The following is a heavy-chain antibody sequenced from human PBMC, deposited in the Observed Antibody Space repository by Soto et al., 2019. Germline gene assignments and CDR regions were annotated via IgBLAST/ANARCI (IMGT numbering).Heavy chain of an antibody. V-gene: IGHV4-61*01. CDR3: AREGGSYDSGGYLIRGAFDI. CDR2: IYYSGST. CDR1: GGSVSSGSYY. J-gene: IGHJ3*02. D-gene: IGHD3-22*01. Sequence: SETLSLTCTVSGGSVSSGSYYWSWIRQPPGKGLEWIGYIYYSGSTNYNPSLKSRVTISVDTSKNQFSLKLSSVTAADTAVYYCAREGGSYDSGGYLIRGAFDIWGQGTMVTV.